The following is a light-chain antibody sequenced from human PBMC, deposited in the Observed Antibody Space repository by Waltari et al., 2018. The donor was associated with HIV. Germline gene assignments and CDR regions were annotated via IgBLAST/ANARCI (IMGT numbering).Light chain of an antibody. J-gene: IGLJ1*01. V-gene: IGLV1-47*02. CDR3: ATWDGSLGGAYV. Sequence: QSVLTQPPSASGTPGQRVTISCSGTTSNVGSNFVSWYQQLPGTAPKLLIYSVNRRPSGVRDRFSGSKSGASASLAISGLRSEDEGDYYCATWDGSLGGAYVFGAGTKVSVL. CDR1: TSNVGSNF. CDR2: SVN.